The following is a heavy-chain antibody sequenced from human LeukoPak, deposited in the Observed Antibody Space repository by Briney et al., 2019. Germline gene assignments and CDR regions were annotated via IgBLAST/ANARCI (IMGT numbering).Heavy chain of an antibody. Sequence: SETLSLNCTVCGGSISSYYWSWIRQPAGKGLEWIGRIYTSGSTNYNPSLKSRVTMSVDTSKNQFSLKLSSVTAADTAVYYCARGGYYDSSGYYYKRHLDYWGQGTLVTVSS. V-gene: IGHV4-4*07. CDR1: GGSISSYY. J-gene: IGHJ4*02. D-gene: IGHD3-22*01. CDR3: ARGGYYDSSGYYYKRHLDY. CDR2: IYTSGST.